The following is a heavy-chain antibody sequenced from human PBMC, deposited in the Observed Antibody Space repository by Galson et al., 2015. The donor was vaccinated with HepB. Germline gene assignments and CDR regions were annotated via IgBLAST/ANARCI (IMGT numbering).Heavy chain of an antibody. J-gene: IGHJ6*02. V-gene: IGHV3-72*01. D-gene: IGHD6-13*01. Sequence: SLRLSCAASGFTFSDHYMDWVRQAPGKGLEWVGRTRNKANSYTTEYAASVKGRFTISRDDSKNSLYLQMNSLKTEDTAVYYCASHPPAGHYYYYYGMDVWGQGTTVTVSS. CDR1: GFTFSDHY. CDR3: ASHPPAGHYYYYYGMDV. CDR2: TRNKANSYTT.